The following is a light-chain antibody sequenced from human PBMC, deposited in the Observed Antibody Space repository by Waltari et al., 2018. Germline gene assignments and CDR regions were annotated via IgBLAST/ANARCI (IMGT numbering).Light chain of an antibody. Sequence: QLVVTQSPSASASLGASVKPTCTLSSGHSSNVIAWLPQQPEKGPRYLMKVNSDGSHSKGDEIPDRFSGSSSGAERYLTISNLQSEDEADYYCQTGGHGTWVFGGGTKLTVL. J-gene: IGLJ3*02. CDR1: SGHSSNV. CDR2: VNSDGSH. CDR3: QTGGHGTWV. V-gene: IGLV4-69*01.